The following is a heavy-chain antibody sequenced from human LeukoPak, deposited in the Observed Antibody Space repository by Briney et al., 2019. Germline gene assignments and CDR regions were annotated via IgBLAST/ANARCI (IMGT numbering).Heavy chain of an antibody. D-gene: IGHD6-13*01. Sequence: PSEPLSLTCIVSGYSISSCYYRGRPRPPQGKGLEWIGNIHHSGSTYYNPSLKSRVTISVDTSKNQLSLKLSSVTAADTAVYYCARVAAGIGFFQHWGQGTLVTVSS. J-gene: IGHJ1*01. CDR2: IHHSGST. V-gene: IGHV4-38-2*02. CDR3: ARVAAGIGFFQH. CDR1: GYSISSCYY.